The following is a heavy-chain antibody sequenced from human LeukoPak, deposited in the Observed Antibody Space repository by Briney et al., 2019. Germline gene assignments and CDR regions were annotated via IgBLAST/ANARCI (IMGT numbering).Heavy chain of an antibody. V-gene: IGHV3-48*01. CDR1: GFAISDYS. Sequence: GGSLRLSCAASGFAISDYSMNWVRQVPGKGLEWVSYISSSSNKVYYADSVKGRFTISRDNAKNSLFLQMNSLRADDTAVYYCARNFYCGGDCAISYFDYWGQGTLVTVSP. J-gene: IGHJ4*02. D-gene: IGHD2-21*02. CDR2: ISSSSNKV. CDR3: ARNFYCGGDCAISYFDY.